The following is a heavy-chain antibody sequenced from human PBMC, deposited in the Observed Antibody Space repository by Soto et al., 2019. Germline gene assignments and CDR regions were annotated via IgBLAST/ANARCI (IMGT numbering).Heavy chain of an antibody. CDR3: ARRRYSYGHYGLDQ. D-gene: IGHD5-18*01. V-gene: IGHV4-39*02. CDR1: GTSISSGGTF. J-gene: IGHJ4*01. Sequence: SETLSLTSTVSGTSISSGGTFWGWIRQSPGKGLEWMGNMYYDGSTNYNPSLKSRVSMSVDTSKNDIPLTLTALPAADTAVYYCARRRYSYGHYGLDQCGHGPLVTVSS. CDR2: MYYDGST.